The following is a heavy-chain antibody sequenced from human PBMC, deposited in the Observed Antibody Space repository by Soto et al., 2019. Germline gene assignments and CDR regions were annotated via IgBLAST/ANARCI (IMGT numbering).Heavy chain of an antibody. V-gene: IGHV3-23*01. J-gene: IGHJ4*02. D-gene: IGHD3-9*01. CDR2: ISAGGGSP. Sequence: GGSLRLSCAASGFIFNNYAMSWVRQAPGKGLEWVSFISAGGGSPNYADSVKGRFTISRDNSKNMVYLQMNSLRAEDTAVYYCAKDGEFYDFVTGYYLTGHYFDYCGQGSPVTVSS. CDR3: AKDGEFYDFVTGYYLTGHYFDY. CDR1: GFIFNNYA.